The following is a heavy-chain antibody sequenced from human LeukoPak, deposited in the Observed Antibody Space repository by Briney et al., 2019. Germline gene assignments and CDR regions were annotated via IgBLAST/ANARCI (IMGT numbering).Heavy chain of an antibody. D-gene: IGHD3-22*01. CDR3: AKGVAYYYDSSGLYYFDY. CDR1: GFTVSSNY. Sequence: GGSLRLSCAASGFTVSSNYMSWVRQAPGKGLEWVSVIYSGGSTYYADSVKGRFTISRDNSKNTLYLQMNSLRAEDTAVYYCAKGVAYYYDSSGLYYFDYWGQGTLVTVSS. CDR2: IYSGGST. V-gene: IGHV3-53*01. J-gene: IGHJ4*02.